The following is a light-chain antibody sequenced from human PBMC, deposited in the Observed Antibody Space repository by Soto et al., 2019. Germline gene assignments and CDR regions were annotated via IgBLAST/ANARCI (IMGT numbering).Light chain of an antibody. J-gene: IGKJ1*01. Sequence: AIRMTQSPSSLSASAGDRVAIACRASQAVGSNLAWYQQNPGQAPKLLVYGASTLLSGVPSRFSGGGSGTDFTLTISCLQSEDFATYYCQHYKNYPWTFGQGTQVEIK. CDR1: QAVGSN. V-gene: IGKV1-8*01. CDR2: GAS. CDR3: QHYKNYPWT.